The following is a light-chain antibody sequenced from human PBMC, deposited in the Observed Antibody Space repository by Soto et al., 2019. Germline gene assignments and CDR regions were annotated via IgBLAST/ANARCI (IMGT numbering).Light chain of an antibody. CDR1: SSDVGGYNY. CDR2: DVS. V-gene: IGLV2-14*01. Sequence: QSVLTQPASVSGSPGQSITISCTGTSSDVGGYNYVSWYQQHPGKAPKLMIYDVSNRPSGVSNRFSGSKSATTASLTISGLQADDEADYYCNSYTSSSTHVFGAGTKATVL. J-gene: IGLJ1*01. CDR3: NSYTSSSTHV.